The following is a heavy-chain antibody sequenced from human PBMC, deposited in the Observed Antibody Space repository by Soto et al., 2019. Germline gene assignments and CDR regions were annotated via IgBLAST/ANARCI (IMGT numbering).Heavy chain of an antibody. Sequence: QITLKESAPTLVQPTQTLTLRCTFSGFSLSPVGVGVGWIRQPPGKALEWIAVIYWDNDKRYNPSLSTRLSINTDLSRNQVVVTMINMDPVDTGTYYCAHLTITYGGVIGLDAFDIWGQGTLVTVSS. CDR1: GFSLSPVGVG. V-gene: IGHV2-5*02. D-gene: IGHD3-16*02. CDR2: IYWDNDK. J-gene: IGHJ3*02. CDR3: AHLTITYGGVIGLDAFDI.